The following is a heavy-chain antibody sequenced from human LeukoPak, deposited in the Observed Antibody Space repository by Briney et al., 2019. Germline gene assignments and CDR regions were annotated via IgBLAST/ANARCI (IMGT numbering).Heavy chain of an antibody. V-gene: IGHV2-5*02. CDR3: AHRLFLWNYVEY. CDR2: VYWDDDK. D-gene: IGHD3-10*01. J-gene: IGHJ4*02. Sequence: SGPTLVKPTQTLTLTCTFSGFSLSTSVVGVGWIRQPPGKALEWLALVYWDDDKRYSPSLKSRLTITKDTSKNQVVLTMTNMDPVDTATYYCAHRLFLWNYVEYWGQGTLVTVSS. CDR1: GFSLSTSVVG.